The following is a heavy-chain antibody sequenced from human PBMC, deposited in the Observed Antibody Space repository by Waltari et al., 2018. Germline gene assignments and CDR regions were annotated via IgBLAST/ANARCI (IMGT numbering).Heavy chain of an antibody. CDR3: ARGSSSGWYLDYYYGMDV. Sequence: QVQLVQSGAEVKKPGSSVKVSCKASGGTFSSYAISWVRQAPGQGLEWMGGSIPIFGTANYAQKFQGRVTITTDESTSTAYMELSSLRSEDTAVYYCARGSSSGWYLDYYYGMDVWGQGTTVTVSS. D-gene: IGHD6-19*01. V-gene: IGHV1-69*05. CDR2: SIPIFGTA. J-gene: IGHJ6*02. CDR1: GGTFSSYA.